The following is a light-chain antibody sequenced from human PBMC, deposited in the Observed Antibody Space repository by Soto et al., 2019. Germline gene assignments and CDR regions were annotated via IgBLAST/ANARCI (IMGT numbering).Light chain of an antibody. V-gene: IGKV1-12*01. Sequence: DIQMTQSPSSVSASVGDRGTITCRASHVISSWLAWYQQKPGKAPKLLIYAASRLQSGVPSRFSGSESGADFTLTISRLQPEDVATYYCQQTNNFPYTFGQGTKLEIK. CDR1: HVISSW. CDR2: AAS. CDR3: QQTNNFPYT. J-gene: IGKJ2*01.